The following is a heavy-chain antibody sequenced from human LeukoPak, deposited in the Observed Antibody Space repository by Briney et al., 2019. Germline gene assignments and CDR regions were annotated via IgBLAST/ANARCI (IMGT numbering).Heavy chain of an antibody. CDR2: ISGSGGST. Sequence: PGGSLRLSCAASGFTFSSYAMSWVRQAPGKGLEWVSAISGSGGSTYYADSVRGRFTISRDNSKNTLYLQMNSLRAEDTAVYYCAKGDYYDSSGYFDYWGQGTLVTVSS. CDR3: AKGDYYDSSGYFDY. CDR1: GFTFSSYA. D-gene: IGHD3-22*01. V-gene: IGHV3-23*01. J-gene: IGHJ4*02.